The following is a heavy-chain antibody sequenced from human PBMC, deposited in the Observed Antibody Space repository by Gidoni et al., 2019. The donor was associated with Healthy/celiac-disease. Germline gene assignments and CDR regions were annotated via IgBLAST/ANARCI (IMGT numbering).Heavy chain of an antibody. Sequence: QVQLVESGGGVVQPGRSLRLSCSASGFTFSSYVMHWVRRAPGKGLEWVAVIWYDGSNKYYADSVKGRFTISRDNSKNTLYLQMNSLRAEDTAVYYCARASSDYDFWSGYSSRIYYGMDVWGQGTTVTVSS. D-gene: IGHD3-3*01. CDR3: ARASSDYDFWSGYSSRIYYGMDV. CDR1: GFTFSSYV. V-gene: IGHV3-33*01. J-gene: IGHJ6*02. CDR2: IWYDGSNK.